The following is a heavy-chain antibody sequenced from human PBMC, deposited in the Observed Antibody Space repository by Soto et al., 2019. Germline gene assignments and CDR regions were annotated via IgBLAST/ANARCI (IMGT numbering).Heavy chain of an antibody. V-gene: IGHV1-69*01. Sequence: QVQLVQSGAEVKKPGSSVKVSCKASGGTFSHFVFSWVRQAPGQGLEWMGGIIPIFGTANYAQKFKGRVTITADESTSTAYMELSSLRSEDTAVYYCARAYCTSTSCHDFGHYYYGMDVWGQGTTVTVSS. CDR3: ARAYCTSTSCHDFGHYYYGMDV. CDR2: IIPIFGTA. CDR1: GGTFSHFV. D-gene: IGHD2-2*01. J-gene: IGHJ6*02.